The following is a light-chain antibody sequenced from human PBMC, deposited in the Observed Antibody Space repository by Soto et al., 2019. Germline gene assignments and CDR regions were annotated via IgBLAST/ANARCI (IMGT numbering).Light chain of an antibody. CDR2: AAS. CDR1: QSIAFS. V-gene: IGKV1-39*01. Sequence: DIKMTQSPSSLSASVGDRVSITCRASQSIAFSLNWYQQHPGKATKLLIYAASTLQGGVPSRFSGSGSGTKFTLAITNLQPEDFATYFCQQGSASPYTFGPGTKVEI. J-gene: IGKJ2*01. CDR3: QQGSASPYT.